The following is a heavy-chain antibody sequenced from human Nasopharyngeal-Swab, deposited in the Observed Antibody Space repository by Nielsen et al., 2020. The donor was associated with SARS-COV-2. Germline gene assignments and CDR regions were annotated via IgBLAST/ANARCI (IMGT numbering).Heavy chain of an antibody. J-gene: IGHJ4*02. CDR1: GFTFGSYS. Sequence: ETLSLTCEGSGFTFGSYSMNWVRQAPGKGLEWVSCIKNRNNYTYYADSVKGRFTISRDNAKNSLYLQMNSLRAEDTAVYYCAREGDYWGQGTLVTVSS. CDR2: IKNRNNYT. CDR3: AREGDY. V-gene: IGHV3-21*01.